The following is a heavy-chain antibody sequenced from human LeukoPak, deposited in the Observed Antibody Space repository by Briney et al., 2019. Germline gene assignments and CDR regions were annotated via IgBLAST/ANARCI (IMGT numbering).Heavy chain of an antibody. D-gene: IGHD6-13*01. V-gene: IGHV3-74*01. CDR2: INSDGSST. CDR1: EFTFSRYY. CDR3: AREGPDGYDAFDI. J-gene: IGHJ3*02. Sequence: QAGGSLRLSCAASEFTFSRYYMHWVRQAPGKGLVWVSRINSDGSSTTYADSVKGRFTISRDNAKNSLYLQMNSLRAEDTALYYCAREGPDGYDAFDIWGQGTMVTVSS.